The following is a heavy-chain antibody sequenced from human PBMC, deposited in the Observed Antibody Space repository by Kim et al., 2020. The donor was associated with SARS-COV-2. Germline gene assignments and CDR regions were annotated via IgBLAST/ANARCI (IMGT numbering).Heavy chain of an antibody. CDR2: IKSKTAGWTT. CDR3: TKGIYQDDAFDI. CDR1: GFIFSNAW. Sequence: LSLTCAASGFIFSNAWMSWVRQAPGNGLEWVGRIKSKTAGWTTDYAAPVKGRFTISRDDSKNTLYLQMNSLKTEDTAVYYCTKGIYQDDAFDIWGQGTLVTVSS. V-gene: IGHV3-15*01. D-gene: IGHD2-2*01. J-gene: IGHJ3*02.